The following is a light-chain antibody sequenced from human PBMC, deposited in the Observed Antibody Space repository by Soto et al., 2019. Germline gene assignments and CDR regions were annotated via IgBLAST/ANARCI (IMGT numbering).Light chain of an antibody. CDR1: QGIRND. Sequence: AIQLTQSPPSMSASVGAKVTTTCRASQGIRNDLGWYQQKPGKAPKLLIYAASSLQSGVPSRFSGSGSGTDFTLTISSLQPEDFATYYCLQDYNYPWTFGQGAKVDIK. CDR2: AAS. CDR3: LQDYNYPWT. V-gene: IGKV1-6*01. J-gene: IGKJ1*01.